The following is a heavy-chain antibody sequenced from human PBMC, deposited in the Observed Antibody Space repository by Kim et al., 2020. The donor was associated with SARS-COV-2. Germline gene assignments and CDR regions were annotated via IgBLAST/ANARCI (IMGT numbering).Heavy chain of an antibody. J-gene: IGHJ6*02. D-gene: IGHD3-3*01. CDR3: AKSQTTSFGLVPSEYNGMDV. V-gene: IGHV3-30*02. Sequence: GRFTISRDNSKNTLFLQMNSLRAEDTAVYYCAKSQTTSFGLVPSEYNGMDVWGQGTTVTVSS.